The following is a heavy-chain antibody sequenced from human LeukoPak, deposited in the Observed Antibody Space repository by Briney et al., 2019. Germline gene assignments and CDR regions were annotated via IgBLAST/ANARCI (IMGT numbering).Heavy chain of an antibody. CDR2: INHSGST. D-gene: IGHD6-19*01. Sequence: SETLSLTCAVYGGSFSGYYWSWIRQPPGKGLEWIGEINHSGSTNYNPSLKSRVTISVDTSKNQFSLKLSSVTAADTAVYYCARAGRGWYLSPLDYWGQGTLVTVSS. CDR1: GGSFSGYY. V-gene: IGHV4-34*01. J-gene: IGHJ4*02. CDR3: ARAGRGWYLSPLDY.